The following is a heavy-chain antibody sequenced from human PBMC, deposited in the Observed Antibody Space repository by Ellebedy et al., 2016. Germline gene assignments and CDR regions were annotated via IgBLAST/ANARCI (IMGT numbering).Heavy chain of an antibody. V-gene: IGHV3-23*01. Sequence: GGSLRLXCAGSGLTFSTYAMSWVRQAPGKGLEWVSTISGSGGSTYYADSVKGRFTISRDNSINTLFLKMNSLRVEDTAVYYCAKGSVGVTYQGYGMDVWGQGTTVTVSS. CDR1: GLTFSTYA. CDR3: AKGSVGVTYQGYGMDV. CDR2: ISGSGGST. D-gene: IGHD1-26*01. J-gene: IGHJ6*02.